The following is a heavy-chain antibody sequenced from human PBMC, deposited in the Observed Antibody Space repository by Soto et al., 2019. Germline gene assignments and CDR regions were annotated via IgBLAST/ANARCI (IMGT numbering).Heavy chain of an antibody. CDR1: GFTFSSYA. V-gene: IGHV3-23*01. Sequence: LSLSCAASGFTFSSYAMSWVRQAPGKGLEWVSAISGSGGSTYYADSVKGRFAISRDNSKNTLYLQMNSLRAEDTAVYYCAKVYYGDSYFDYWGQGTLVTVSS. J-gene: IGHJ4*02. CDR2: ISGSGGST. D-gene: IGHD4-17*01. CDR3: AKVYYGDSYFDY.